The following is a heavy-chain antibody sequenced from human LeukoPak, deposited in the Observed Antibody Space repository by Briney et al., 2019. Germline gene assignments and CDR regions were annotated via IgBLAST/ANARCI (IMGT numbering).Heavy chain of an antibody. J-gene: IGHJ3*02. D-gene: IGHD6-19*01. Sequence: SVKVSCKASGGTFSSYAISWVRQAPGQGLEWMGRIIPILGIANYAQKFQGRVTMTRNTSISTAYMELSSLRSEDTAVYYCAKIGIAVAGTSGAFDIWGQGTMVTVSS. CDR2: IIPILGIA. CDR1: GGTFSSYA. CDR3: AKIGIAVAGTSGAFDI. V-gene: IGHV1-69*04.